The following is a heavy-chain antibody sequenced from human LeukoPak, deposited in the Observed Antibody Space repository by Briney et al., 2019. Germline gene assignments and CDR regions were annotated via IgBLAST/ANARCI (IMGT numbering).Heavy chain of an antibody. Sequence: GGSLRLSCAASGFTFSSYWVNWVRQAPGKGLEWVSSISGSHTYIAYADSVKGRFTISGDNAKNSLHLQMNSLRADDTAVYYCARDREWEVFDYWGQGTLVTVSS. CDR1: GFTFSSYW. D-gene: IGHD1-26*01. CDR3: ARDREWEVFDY. V-gene: IGHV3-21*01. J-gene: IGHJ4*02. CDR2: ISGSHTYI.